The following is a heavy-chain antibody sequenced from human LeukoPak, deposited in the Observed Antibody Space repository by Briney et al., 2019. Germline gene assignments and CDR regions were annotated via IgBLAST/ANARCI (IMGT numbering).Heavy chain of an antibody. J-gene: IGHJ6*02. Sequence: GGSLRLSCAASGFTFDDYAMHWVRQAPGKGLEWVSGISWNSGSIGYADSVKGRFTISRDNAKNSLYLQMNSLRAEDTALYYCAMGGSSWSYYYYGMDVWGQGTTVTVSS. CDR1: GFTFDDYA. CDR3: AMGGSSWSYYYYGMDV. CDR2: ISWNSGSI. V-gene: IGHV3-9*01. D-gene: IGHD6-13*01.